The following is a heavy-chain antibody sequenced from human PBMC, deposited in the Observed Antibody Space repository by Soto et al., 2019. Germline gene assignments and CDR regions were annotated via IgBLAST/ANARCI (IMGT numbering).Heavy chain of an antibody. D-gene: IGHD1-26*01. Sequence: QVQLVESGGGVVQPGRSLRLSCAASGFTFSGYGMHWVRQAPGKGLEWVAITRHDGSNTYYADSVRRRFTISRDNSKKTLYLQMDSLRAEDTAVYYCARDGVGATTFFGYFDYWGQGTLVTVSS. V-gene: IGHV3-33*01. J-gene: IGHJ4*02. CDR1: GFTFSGYG. CDR3: ARDGVGATTFFGYFDY. CDR2: TRHDGSNT.